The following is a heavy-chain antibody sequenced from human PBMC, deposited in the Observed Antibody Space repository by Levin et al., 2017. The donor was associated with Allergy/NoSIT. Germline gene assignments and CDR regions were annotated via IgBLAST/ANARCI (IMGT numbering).Heavy chain of an antibody. Sequence: ASVKVSCKASGYTFTGYYMHWVRQAPGQGLEWMGWINPNSGGTKYAQKFQGRVTMTRDTSISTAYMELSRLRSGDSAVYYCARDLGGDSYAFDIWGQGTMVTVSS. V-gene: IGHV1-2*02. J-gene: IGHJ3*02. D-gene: IGHD2-21*01. CDR3: ARDLGGDSYAFDI. CDR2: INPNSGGT. CDR1: GYTFTGYY.